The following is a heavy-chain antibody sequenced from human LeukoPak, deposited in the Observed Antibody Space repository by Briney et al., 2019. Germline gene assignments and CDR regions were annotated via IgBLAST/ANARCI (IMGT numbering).Heavy chain of an antibody. J-gene: IGHJ4*02. CDR1: GFTFTSYS. V-gene: IGHV3-23*01. D-gene: IGHD5-12*01. Sequence: GGSLRLSCAASGFTFTSYSMNWVRQAPGKGLEWVSAISGSGGSTYYADAVKGRFTISRDNPKNTLYLQMNNLRAEDTAIYYCAKDVAIKGDWGQGTLVTVS. CDR2: ISGSGGST. CDR3: AKDVAIKGD.